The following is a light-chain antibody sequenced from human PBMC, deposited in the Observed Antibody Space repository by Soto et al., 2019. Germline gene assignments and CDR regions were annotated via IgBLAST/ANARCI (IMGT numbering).Light chain of an antibody. J-gene: IGKJ4*01. Sequence: DVQLTQSPSFLSASVGDRVSITCRASQGVHSHLAWYQQKPGKAPKVLIYAASTLQSGVPSRFSGSGSGTECTLTIGSLQPEDSATYYCQQLEFYPLTFAGGTKVEIK. CDR3: QQLEFYPLT. CDR2: AAS. V-gene: IGKV1-9*01. CDR1: QGVHSH.